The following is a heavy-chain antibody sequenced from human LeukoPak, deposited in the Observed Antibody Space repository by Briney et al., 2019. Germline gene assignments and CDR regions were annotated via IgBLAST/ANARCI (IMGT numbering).Heavy chain of an antibody. J-gene: IGHJ4*02. CDR3: ARTLK. CDR1: GFTFSSYG. V-gene: IGHV3-7*01. Sequence: GGSLRLSCAASGFTFSSYGMHWVRQAPGKGLEWVANIKQDGSEKYYVDSVKGRFTISRDNAKNSLYLQMNSLRAEDTAVYYCARTLKWGQGTLVTVSS. CDR2: IKQDGSEK.